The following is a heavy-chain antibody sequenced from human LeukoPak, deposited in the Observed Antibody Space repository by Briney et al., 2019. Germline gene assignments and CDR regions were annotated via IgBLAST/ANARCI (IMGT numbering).Heavy chain of an antibody. Sequence: PGGSLRLFCAASGFTFSSYDMHWVRQATGKGLEWVSSIGTADDTYYPGSVKGRFTISRENAKNSLYLQMNSLRAGDTAVYYCARVLGSGTYGVDVWGQGTTVTVSS. V-gene: IGHV3-13*01. CDR2: IGTADDT. D-gene: IGHD3-10*01. CDR3: ARVLGSGTYGVDV. J-gene: IGHJ6*02. CDR1: GFTFSSYD.